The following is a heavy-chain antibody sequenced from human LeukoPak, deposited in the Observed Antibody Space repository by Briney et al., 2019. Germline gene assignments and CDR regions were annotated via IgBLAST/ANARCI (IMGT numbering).Heavy chain of an antibody. V-gene: IGHV4-61*02. CDR1: GGSISSGNYY. CDR3: AMSIVMDADDAFDI. D-gene: IGHD6-6*01. Sequence: TLSLTCSVSGGSISSGNYYWSWIRQPAGKGLEWIGRIYTSGSTNYNPSLKRRLTMSVDTSKNQFFLKLGSVTAADTAVYYCAMSIVMDADDAFDIWGQGTLVTVSS. CDR2: IYTSGST. J-gene: IGHJ3*02.